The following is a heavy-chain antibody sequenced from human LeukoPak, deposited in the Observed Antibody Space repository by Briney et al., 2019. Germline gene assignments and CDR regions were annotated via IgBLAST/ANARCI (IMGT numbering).Heavy chain of an antibody. V-gene: IGHV1-8*02. CDR3: ARGLQRGDRMLLWFGEFWGDSYFGMDV. D-gene: IGHD3-10*01. Sequence: ASVRVSCKASGYTFTNYVINWVRQATGQGLEWLGWLNPKNGNTGYARKFQGRVIMARDISISTAYMEVTTLGSEDTAVYYCARGLQRGDRMLLWFGEFWGDSYFGMDVWGQGTTVTVSS. J-gene: IGHJ6*02. CDR1: GYTFTNYV. CDR2: LNPKNGNT.